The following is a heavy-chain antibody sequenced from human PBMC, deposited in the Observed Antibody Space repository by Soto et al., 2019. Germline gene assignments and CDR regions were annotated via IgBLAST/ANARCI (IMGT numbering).Heavy chain of an antibody. CDR3: FRENYFSYHGMDV. CDR1: GFAFSGST. Sequence: QLVESGGGLVQPGGSLTLSCAGSGFAFSGSTIHWVRQASGKGLEWVGRIRSKANSYATAYAAAVKGRFIISRDDSETTAYLQMNSLKIEDKAVYYWFRENYFSYHGMDVWGQGTTVTVSS. J-gene: IGHJ6*02. CDR2: IRSKANSYAT. V-gene: IGHV3-73*02. D-gene: IGHD1-26*01.